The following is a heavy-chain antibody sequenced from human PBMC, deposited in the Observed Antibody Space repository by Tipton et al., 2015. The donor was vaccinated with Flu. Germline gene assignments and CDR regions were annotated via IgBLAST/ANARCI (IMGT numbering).Heavy chain of an antibody. Sequence: SLRLSCAASGFTVSSNYMSWVRQAPGKGLEWVSVIYAGGSTYYADSVKGRFTISRDNSKNTLYLQMNSLRVEDTAVYYCARGPLRYSSYDFWGQGTLVTVSS. CDR1: GFTVSSNY. D-gene: IGHD4-11*01. V-gene: IGHV3-66*01. J-gene: IGHJ4*02. CDR2: IYAGGST. CDR3: ARGPLRYSSYDF.